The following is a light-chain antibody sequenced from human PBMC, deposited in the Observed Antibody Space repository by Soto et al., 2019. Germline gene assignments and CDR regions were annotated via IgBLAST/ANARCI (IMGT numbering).Light chain of an antibody. V-gene: IGLV2-23*01. CDR3: CSYVGARTYL. CDR2: EGN. Sequence: QSVLTQPASVSGSPGQSITISCTGSVSDVGNFGPVSWYQQHPGQVPKLIIYEGNRRPSGVSSRFSGSKSGNTASLTISGLQAEDEADYYCCSYVGARTYLFGTGTKVTVL. J-gene: IGLJ1*01. CDR1: VSDVGNFGP.